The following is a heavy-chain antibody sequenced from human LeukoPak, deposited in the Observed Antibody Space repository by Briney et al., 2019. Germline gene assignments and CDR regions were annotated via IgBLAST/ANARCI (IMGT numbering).Heavy chain of an antibody. V-gene: IGHV1-18*01. CDR3: ARDKAVTTELTQYFHH. CDR2: ISAYNGNT. CDR1: GYTFTSYG. Sequence: ASVKVSCKASGYTFTSYGISWVRQAPGQGLEWMGWISAYNGNTNYAQKLQGRVTMTTDTSTSTAYMELRSLRSDDTAVYYCARDKAVTTELTQYFHHWGQGTLVTVSS. J-gene: IGHJ1*01. D-gene: IGHD4-11*01.